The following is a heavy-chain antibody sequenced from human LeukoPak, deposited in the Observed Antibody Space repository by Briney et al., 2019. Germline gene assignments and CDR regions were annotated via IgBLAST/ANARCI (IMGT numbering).Heavy chain of an antibody. Sequence: SETLSLTCTVSGGSISSYYWSWIRQPPGKGLEWIGYIYYSGSTNYNPSLKSRVTISVDTSKNQFSLKLSSVTAADTAVYYCARQFTAGRNWFDPWSQGTLVTVSS. CDR2: IYYSGST. CDR1: GGSISSYY. V-gene: IGHV4-59*08. CDR3: ARQFTAGRNWFDP. J-gene: IGHJ5*02. D-gene: IGHD6-13*01.